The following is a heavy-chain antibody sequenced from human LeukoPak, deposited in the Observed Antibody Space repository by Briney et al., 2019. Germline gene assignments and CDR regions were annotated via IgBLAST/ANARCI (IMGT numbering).Heavy chain of an antibody. CDR2: ISAYNGNT. CDR1: GYTFTSYG. Sequence: GASVKVSCTASGYTFTSYGISWVRQAPGQGLEWMGWISAYNGNTNYAQKLQGRVTMTTDTSTSTAYMELRSLRSDDTAVYYCARLPKLWPGYYYGMDVWGQGTTVTVSS. CDR3: ARLPKLWPGYYYGMDV. J-gene: IGHJ6*02. V-gene: IGHV1-18*01. D-gene: IGHD5-18*01.